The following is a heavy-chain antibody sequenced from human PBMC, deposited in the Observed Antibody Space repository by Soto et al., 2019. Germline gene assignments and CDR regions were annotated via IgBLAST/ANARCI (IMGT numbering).Heavy chain of an antibody. CDR1: GGSISSRGSMSGRSFY. Sequence: LSLTCTVSGGSISSRGSMSGRSFYWGWMRQPPGKGLEWIASISYSDGSFYNSSLKSRLTISVDTSKNQFSLSLRSVTAADTAVNYCASHRTFWPFDYWGQGTVVTVSS. CDR3: ASHRTFWPFDY. CDR2: ISYSDGS. J-gene: IGHJ4*02. V-gene: IGHV4-39*01. D-gene: IGHD2-8*01.